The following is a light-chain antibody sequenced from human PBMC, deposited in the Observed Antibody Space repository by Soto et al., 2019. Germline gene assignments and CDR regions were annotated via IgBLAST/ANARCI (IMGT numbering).Light chain of an antibody. CDR3: QQYNNWPPIT. CDR1: QSINNK. CDR2: GAS. V-gene: IGKV3-15*01. Sequence: EIVLTQSQGTLSVSTGERVTLSCRASQSINNKVAWYQQKPGQAPRLLIYGASTRATGISARFSGSGSGTEFTLTISSLQSEDFAVYYCQQYNNWPPITFGQGTLLEIK. J-gene: IGKJ5*01.